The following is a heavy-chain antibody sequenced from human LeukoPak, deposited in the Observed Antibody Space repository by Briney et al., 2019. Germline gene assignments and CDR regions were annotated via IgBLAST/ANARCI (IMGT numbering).Heavy chain of an antibody. CDR2: ISYDGSNK. Sequence: GSLRLSCAASGFTFSSYAMHWVRQAPGKGLEWVAVISYDGSNKYCADSVKGRFTISRDNSKNTLYLQMNSLRAEDTAVYYCARDTAMASDYWGQGTLVTVSS. CDR3: ARDTAMASDY. D-gene: IGHD5-18*01. CDR1: GFTFSSYA. J-gene: IGHJ4*02. V-gene: IGHV3-30-3*01.